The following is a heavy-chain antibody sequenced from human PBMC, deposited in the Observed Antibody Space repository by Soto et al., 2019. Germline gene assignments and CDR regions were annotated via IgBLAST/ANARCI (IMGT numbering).Heavy chain of an antibody. CDR2: ISGAAGST. CDR3: ARSLPLYDATGYYRAPSDH. J-gene: IGHJ4*02. Sequence: EVQLLESGGGLVQPGGSLRLSCAGSGFTFSSYAMNWVRQAPGKGLEWSSGISGAAGSTYTADSVKGRFTISRDNSKNTLYLQMNSLRAEDTAVYYCARSLPLYDATGYYRAPSDHWGQGTLVTVSS. D-gene: IGHD3-9*01. CDR1: GFTFSSYA. V-gene: IGHV3-23*01.